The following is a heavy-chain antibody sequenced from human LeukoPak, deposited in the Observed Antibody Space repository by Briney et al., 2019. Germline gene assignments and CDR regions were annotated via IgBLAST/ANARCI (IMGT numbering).Heavy chain of an antibody. CDR2: ISGSGGST. Sequence: GGSLRLSCAASGFTFSSYAMSWVRQAPGKGLEWVSAISGSGGSTYYADSVKGRFTISRDNSKNTLYLQMNSLRAEDTAVYYCAKGGIVVVTALYYFDYWGQGTLVTASS. V-gene: IGHV3-23*01. J-gene: IGHJ4*02. D-gene: IGHD2-21*02. CDR3: AKGGIVVVTALYYFDY. CDR1: GFTFSSYA.